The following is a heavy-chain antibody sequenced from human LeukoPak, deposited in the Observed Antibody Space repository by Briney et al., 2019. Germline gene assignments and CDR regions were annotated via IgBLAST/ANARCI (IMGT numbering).Heavy chain of an antibody. D-gene: IGHD5-24*01. J-gene: IGHJ4*02. Sequence: GGSLRLSCAASGFTFSSYAMHWVRQAPGKGLEWVAVISYDGSNKYYADSVKGRFTISRDNSKNTLYLQMNSLRAEDTAVYYCARGDRDGYNYGYWGQGTLVTVSS. CDR2: ISYDGSNK. V-gene: IGHV3-30-3*01. CDR1: GFTFSSYA. CDR3: ARGDRDGYNYGY.